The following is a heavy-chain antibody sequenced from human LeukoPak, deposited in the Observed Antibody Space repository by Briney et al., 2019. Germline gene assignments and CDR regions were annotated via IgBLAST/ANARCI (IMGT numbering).Heavy chain of an antibody. J-gene: IGHJ4*02. CDR2: INHSGST. CDR1: GGSINTYY. Sequence: SETLSLTCTVSGGSINTYYWSWIRQPPGKGLEWIGEINHSGSTNYNPSLKSRVTISVDTSKNQFSLKLSSVTAADTAVYYCARGFRVFDYWGQGTLVTVSS. D-gene: IGHD2-21*01. V-gene: IGHV4-34*01. CDR3: ARGFRVFDY.